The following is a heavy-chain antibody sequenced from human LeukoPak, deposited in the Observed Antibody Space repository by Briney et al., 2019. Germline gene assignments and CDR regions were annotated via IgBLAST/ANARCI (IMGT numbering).Heavy chain of an antibody. D-gene: IGHD3-16*02. V-gene: IGHV4-39*07. CDR3: ARGLITFGGVIVNDY. CDR1: GGSISSSSYF. CDR2: IHYSGST. J-gene: IGHJ4*02. Sequence: SETLSLTCTVSGGSISSSSYFWAWIRQPPGKGLEWIGSIHYSGSTYYNPSLQSRVTISVDTSKNQFSLKLSSVTAADTAVYYCARGLITFGGVIVNDYWGRGTLVTVSS.